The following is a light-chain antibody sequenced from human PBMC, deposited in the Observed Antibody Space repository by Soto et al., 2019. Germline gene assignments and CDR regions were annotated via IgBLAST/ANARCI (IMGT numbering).Light chain of an antibody. CDR2: GST. J-gene: IGKJ3*01. Sequence: EVVLTQSPGTLSLSPGERATLSCRASQSVSNNYLAWYQQKRGQSPKLLIFGSTDRATGIPDRFSGSGSGTDFTLTISRLEPEDFAVYYCQQYGSSPTFGPGTKVDIK. CDR1: QSVSNNY. V-gene: IGKV3-20*01. CDR3: QQYGSSPT.